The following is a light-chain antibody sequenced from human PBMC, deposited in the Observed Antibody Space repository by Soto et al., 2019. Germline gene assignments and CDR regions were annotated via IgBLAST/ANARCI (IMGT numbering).Light chain of an antibody. V-gene: IGKV1-5*01. CDR3: QQYNSSPLT. Sequence: DIQMTQSPSTLSASVGDRVTITCRANQSISDWLAWYQQKPGKAPKLLIYDASNLESGVPSRFSGSGSGTEFTLTISSLQPDDFATYYCQQYNSSPLTFGGGTKMENK. CDR1: QSISDW. J-gene: IGKJ4*01. CDR2: DAS.